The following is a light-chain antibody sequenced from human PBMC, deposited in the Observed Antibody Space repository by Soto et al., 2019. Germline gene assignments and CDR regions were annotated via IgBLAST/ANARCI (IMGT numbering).Light chain of an antibody. CDR1: SSDVGSYSL. J-gene: IGLJ1*01. V-gene: IGLV2-23*01. CDR2: EDI. CDR3: YTYAGGSTYL. Sequence: QSVLTQPASVSGSPGQSITISCTGTSSDVGSYSLLSWYQHHPGKAPKLIIYEDIKGPSGVSNRFSGSKSGHTASLRISGLQAEDEADYYCYTYAGGSTYLFGTGTKVTVL.